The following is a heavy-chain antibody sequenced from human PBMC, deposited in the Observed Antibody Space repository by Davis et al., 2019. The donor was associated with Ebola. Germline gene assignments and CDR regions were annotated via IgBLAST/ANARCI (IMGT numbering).Heavy chain of an antibody. V-gene: IGHV3-7*01. CDR2: IKQDGSEK. CDR3: AREFGYVVVVAAVY. D-gene: IGHD2-15*01. Sequence: GESLKISCAASGFTFSNYWMSWVRQAPGKGLEWVANIKQDGSEKYSVDSVRGRFTVSRDNSKNTLYLQMNSLRAEDTAVYYCAREFGYVVVVAAVYWGQGTLVTVSS. J-gene: IGHJ4*02. CDR1: GFTFSNYW.